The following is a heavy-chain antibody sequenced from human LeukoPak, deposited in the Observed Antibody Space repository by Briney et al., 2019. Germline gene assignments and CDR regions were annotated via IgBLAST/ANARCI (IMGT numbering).Heavy chain of an antibody. CDR1: GSSISSGGYY. J-gene: IGHJ6*02. V-gene: IGHV4-30-2*01. Sequence: SQTLSLTCAVSGSSISSGGYYWSWTRQPPGKGLEWIGEINHSGSTNYNPSLKSRVTISVDTSKNQFSLKLSSVTAADTAVYYCARPYIPTYYGMDVWGQGTTVTVSS. D-gene: IGHD2-2*01. CDR2: INHSGST. CDR3: ARPYIPTYYGMDV.